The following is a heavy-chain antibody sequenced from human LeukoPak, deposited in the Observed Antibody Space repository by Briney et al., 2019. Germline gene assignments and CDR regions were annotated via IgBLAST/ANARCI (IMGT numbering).Heavy chain of an antibody. J-gene: IGHJ4*02. CDR2: INPNSGGT. Sequence: ASVKVSCKASGYTFTSYYIHWVRQAPGQGLEWMGWINPNSGGTNYAQKFQGRVTMARDTSISTAYMELSRLRSDDTAVYYCAKIAAAGTDSVDYWGQGTLVTVSS. V-gene: IGHV1-2*02. CDR1: GYTFTSYY. CDR3: AKIAAAGTDSVDY. D-gene: IGHD6-13*01.